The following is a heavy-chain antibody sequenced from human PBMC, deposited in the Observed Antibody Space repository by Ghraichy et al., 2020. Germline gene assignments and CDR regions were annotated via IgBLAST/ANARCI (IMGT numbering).Heavy chain of an antibody. Sequence: ESLNISCTVSGGSISSYYWSWIRQPPGKGLEWIGYIYYSGSTNYNPSLKSRVTISVDTSKNQFSLKLSSVTAADTAVYYCARGYYDSSGYDGPFFDYWGQGTLVTVSS. V-gene: IGHV4-59*01. CDR2: IYYSGST. D-gene: IGHD3-22*01. J-gene: IGHJ4*02. CDR3: ARGYYDSSGYDGPFFDY. CDR1: GGSISSYY.